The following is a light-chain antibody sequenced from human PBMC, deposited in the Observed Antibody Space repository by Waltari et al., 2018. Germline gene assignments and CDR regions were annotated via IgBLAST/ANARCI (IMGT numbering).Light chain of an antibody. J-gene: IGKJ1*01. CDR3: QQYSAYPWT. V-gene: IGKV1-5*03. CDR2: KAY. Sequence: DIQMTQSPSTLSASVGDRVTITCRASQNINRWLAWYQQKPGTAPKLGILKAYGLEDGVPSRFSGSGSGTEFTLTISSLQPDDFAAYYCQQYSAYPWTFGQGTKVEI. CDR1: QNINRW.